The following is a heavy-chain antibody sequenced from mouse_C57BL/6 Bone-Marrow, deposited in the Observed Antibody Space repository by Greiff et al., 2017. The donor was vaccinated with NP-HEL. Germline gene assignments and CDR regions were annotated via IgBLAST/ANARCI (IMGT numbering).Heavy chain of an antibody. D-gene: IGHD1-1*01. Sequence: VKLMESGAELARPGASVKLSCKASGYTFTSYGISWVKQRTGQGLEWIGEIYPRSGNTYYNEKFKGKATLTADKSSSTAYMELRSLTSEDSAVYFCARGYYGSSSWFAYWGQGTLVTVSA. V-gene: IGHV1-81*01. CDR3: ARGYYGSSSWFAY. J-gene: IGHJ3*01. CDR1: GYTFTSYG. CDR2: IYPRSGNT.